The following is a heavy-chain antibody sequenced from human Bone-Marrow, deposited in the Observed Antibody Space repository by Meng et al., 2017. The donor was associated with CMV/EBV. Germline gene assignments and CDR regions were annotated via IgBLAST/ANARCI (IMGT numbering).Heavy chain of an antibody. J-gene: IGHJ6*02. D-gene: IGHD3-3*01. Sequence: SETLSLTCTVSGGSISSSSYYWGWIRQPPGKGLEWIGSIYYSGSTYYNPSLKSRVTISVDTSKNQFSLKLSSLTAADTAVYYCSRISSSDYDIWSGYYIGAYYYYGMDVWGQGTTVTVSS. CDR3: SRISSSDYDIWSGYYIGAYYYYGMDV. V-gene: IGHV4-39*01. CDR1: GGSISSSSYY. CDR2: IYYSGST.